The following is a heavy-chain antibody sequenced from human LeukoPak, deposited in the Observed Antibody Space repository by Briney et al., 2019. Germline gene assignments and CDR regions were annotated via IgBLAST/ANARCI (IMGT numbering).Heavy chain of an antibody. Sequence: PGGSLRLSCAASGFTFNTYAMTWVRQAPGKGLEWVSSISYSGDTTDYADSVKGRLIISRDNSKNTLGLQMNSLRDEDTAIYYCARGTLAGYFLGYWGQGTLVTVSS. V-gene: IGHV3-23*01. CDR2: ISYSGDTT. J-gene: IGHJ4*02. CDR3: ARGTLAGYFLGY. CDR1: GFTFNTYA. D-gene: IGHD6-19*01.